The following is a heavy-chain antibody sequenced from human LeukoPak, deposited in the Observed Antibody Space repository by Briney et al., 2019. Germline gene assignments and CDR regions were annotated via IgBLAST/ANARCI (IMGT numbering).Heavy chain of an antibody. CDR1: GYTFTGYY. V-gene: IGHV1-2*02. D-gene: IGHD3-10*01. J-gene: IGHJ3*02. CDR3: ARNLWFGESSDAFDM. CDR2: INPKSGGT. Sequence: GASVKVSCKASGYTFTGYYMHWVRQAPGQGLEWMGWINPKSGGTNYAQKFQGRVTMTRDTSISTAYMEMSRLRSDDTAVCYCARNLWFGESSDAFDMWGQGTMVTVSS.